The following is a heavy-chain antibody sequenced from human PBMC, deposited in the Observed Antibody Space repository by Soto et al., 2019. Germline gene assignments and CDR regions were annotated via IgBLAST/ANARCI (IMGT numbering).Heavy chain of an antibody. J-gene: IGHJ6*02. Sequence: SETLSLTCTVSGSSISSGDSYWSWIRQSPRKGLEWIGYIYYRGSPFYNPSLESRVTIPVDASKNQFSLKLNSVTAADTAVYYCAREGAASHSYYYGTDVWGQGTTVTVSS. D-gene: IGHD3-16*01. CDR3: AREGAASHSYYYGTDV. CDR1: GSSISSGDSY. CDR2: IYYRGSP. V-gene: IGHV4-30-4*01.